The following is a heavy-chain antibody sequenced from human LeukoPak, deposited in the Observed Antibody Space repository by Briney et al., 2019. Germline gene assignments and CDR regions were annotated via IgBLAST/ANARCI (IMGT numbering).Heavy chain of an antibody. CDR3: ASGLVRGAAAGTVDY. Sequence: PGGSLRLSCAASRFTFSSYSMNWVRQAPGKGLEWVSCISSSSSYIYYADSVKGRFTISRDNAKNSLYLQMNSLRAEDTAVYYCASGLVRGAAAGTVDYWGQGTLVTVSS. CDR2: ISSSSSYI. CDR1: RFTFSSYS. J-gene: IGHJ4*02. D-gene: IGHD6-13*01. V-gene: IGHV3-21*01.